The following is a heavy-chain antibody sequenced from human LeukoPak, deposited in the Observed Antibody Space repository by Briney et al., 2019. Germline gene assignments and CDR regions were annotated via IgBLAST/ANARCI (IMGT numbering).Heavy chain of an antibody. CDR3: ARDRSPEGYYDSSHWDYYHGMDV. CDR2: IYHSGST. J-gene: IGHJ6*02. CDR1: GGSISSSNW. V-gene: IGHV4-4*02. D-gene: IGHD3-22*01. Sequence: RPSGTLSLTCAVSGGSISSSNWWSWVRQPPGKGLEWIGEIYHSGSTNYNPSLKSRVTISVDKSKNQFSLKLSSVTAADTAVYYCARDRSPEGYYDSSHWDYYHGMDVWGQGTTVTVSS.